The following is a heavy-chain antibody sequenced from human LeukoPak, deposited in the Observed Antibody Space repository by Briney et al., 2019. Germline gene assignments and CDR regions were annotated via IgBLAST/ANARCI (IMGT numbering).Heavy chain of an antibody. CDR3: AKGSSGWSTDAFDI. J-gene: IGHJ3*02. CDR2: INWNTNSI. Sequence: GGSLRLSCAASGFTFSNYAMHWVRQAPGKGLEWVSGINWNTNSIKYADSVKGRFTISRDNAKNSLYLQMNSLRAEDTAFYYCAKGSSGWSTDAFDIWGQGTMVTVSS. V-gene: IGHV3-9*01. D-gene: IGHD6-19*01. CDR1: GFTFSNYA.